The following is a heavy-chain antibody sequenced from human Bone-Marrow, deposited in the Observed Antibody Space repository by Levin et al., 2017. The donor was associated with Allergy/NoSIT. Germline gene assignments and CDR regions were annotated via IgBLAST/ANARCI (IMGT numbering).Heavy chain of an antibody. CDR2: ISNNGRYT. D-gene: IGHD3-3*01. Sequence: GESLKISCSASGFTFSNHAMHWVRQAPGKGLEYVSGISNNGRYTYYADSVTTRLTISRDNSKKTLYLQMSSLRPEDTSVYYCVKEYRITIFGVVPAFDTWGLGTLVTVSS. J-gene: IGHJ3*02. CDR1: GFTFSNHA. CDR3: VKEYRITIFGVVPAFDT. V-gene: IGHV3-64D*06.